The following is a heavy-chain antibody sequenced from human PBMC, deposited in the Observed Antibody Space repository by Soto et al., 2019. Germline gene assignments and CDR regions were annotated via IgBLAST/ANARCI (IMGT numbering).Heavy chain of an antibody. CDR3: ARVVGYDSSGCYYDYGMDV. J-gene: IGHJ6*02. D-gene: IGHD3-22*01. Sequence: SETLSLTCAVSGGSISSGGYSWSWIRQPPGKGLEWIGYIYHSGSTYYNPSLKSRVTISVDRSKNQFSLKLSSVTAADTAVYYCARVVGYDSSGCYYDYGMDVWGQGTTVTVSS. CDR2: IYHSGST. V-gene: IGHV4-30-2*01. CDR1: GGSISSGGYS.